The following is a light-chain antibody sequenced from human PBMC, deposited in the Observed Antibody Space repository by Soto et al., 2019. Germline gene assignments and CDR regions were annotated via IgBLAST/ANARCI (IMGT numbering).Light chain of an antibody. CDR2: EVS. Sequence: QSALTQPPSASGSPGQSVTISCTGTSSDVGGYNYVSWYQQHPGKAPKLMISEVSKRPSGVPDRFSGSKSGNTASLTVSGLQAEYDADYYCSSFAGNNNFVFGGGTKLTVL. V-gene: IGLV2-8*01. J-gene: IGLJ2*01. CDR1: SSDVGGYNY. CDR3: SSFAGNNNFV.